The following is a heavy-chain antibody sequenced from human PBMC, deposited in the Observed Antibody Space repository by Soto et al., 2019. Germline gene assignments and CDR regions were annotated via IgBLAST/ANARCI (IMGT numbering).Heavy chain of an antibody. CDR2: IYYSGST. V-gene: IGHV4-59*01. CDR3: ARTFSFRQLDFDY. J-gene: IGHJ4*02. CDR1: GGSISSYY. Sequence: SETLSLTCTVSGGSISSYYWSWIRQPPGKGLEWIGYIYYSGSTNYNPSLRSRVTISVDTSKNQFSLKLSSVTAADTAVYYCARTFSFRQLDFDYWGQGTLVTVSS. D-gene: IGHD6-13*01.